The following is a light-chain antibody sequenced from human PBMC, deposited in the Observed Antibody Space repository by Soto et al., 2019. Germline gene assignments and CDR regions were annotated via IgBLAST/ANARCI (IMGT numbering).Light chain of an antibody. V-gene: IGKV3-20*01. CDR2: GAS. CDR3: QQYGNSPLRT. CDR1: QSVSSSY. Sequence: IVLPQSPGTLSLSPGKRATLSCKASQSVSSSYLACHQQKTGQARRLLLYGASSRATGIPDRSSGSVSGTDFTLTISRLEPEDGAVYYCQQYGNSPLRTFGQGTKVDIK. J-gene: IGKJ1*01.